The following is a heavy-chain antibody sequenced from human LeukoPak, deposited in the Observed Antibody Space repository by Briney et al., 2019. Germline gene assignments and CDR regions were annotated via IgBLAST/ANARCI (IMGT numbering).Heavy chain of an antibody. CDR3: ARVWVVVVPAASYYFDY. V-gene: IGHV4-31*03. Sequence: SQTLSLTCTVSGASISSGGYYWTWIRQHPGKGLEWIGYISYTGSTYYNPSLKSRITISIDTSKSQFSLRLSSVTAADTAVYYCARVWVVVVPAASYYFDYWGQGTLVTVSS. CDR1: GASISSGGYY. D-gene: IGHD2-2*01. CDR2: ISYTGST. J-gene: IGHJ4*02.